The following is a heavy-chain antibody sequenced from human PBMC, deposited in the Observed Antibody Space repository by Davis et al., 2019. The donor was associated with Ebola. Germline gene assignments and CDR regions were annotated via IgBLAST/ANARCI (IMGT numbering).Heavy chain of an antibody. J-gene: IGHJ4*02. V-gene: IGHV1-69*13. D-gene: IGHD5-12*01. CDR2: IIPIFGTA. Sequence: AASVKVSCKASGGTFSSYAISWVRQAPGQGLEWMGGIIPIFGTANYAQKFQGRVTITADESTSTAYMELSSLGSEDTAVYYCARAWDSGYDYSYFDYWGQGTLVTVSS. CDR3: ARAWDSGYDYSYFDY. CDR1: GGTFSSYA.